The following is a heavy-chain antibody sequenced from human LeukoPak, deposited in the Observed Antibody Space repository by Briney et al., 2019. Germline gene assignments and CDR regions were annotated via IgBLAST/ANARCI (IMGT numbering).Heavy chain of an antibody. V-gene: IGHV1-69*05. CDR2: IIPIFGTA. J-gene: IGHJ5*02. Sequence: ASVKVSCKCSGCIYISYAISWVRQAPSQGLEWMGGIIPIFGTANYAQKSQGRVTLTTDESPSTAYMELSSLRSEDTAVYSCAREARYCSGGSCYNWFDPWGQGTLVTVSP. CDR3: AREARYCSGGSCYNWFDP. D-gene: IGHD2-15*01. CDR1: GCIYISYA.